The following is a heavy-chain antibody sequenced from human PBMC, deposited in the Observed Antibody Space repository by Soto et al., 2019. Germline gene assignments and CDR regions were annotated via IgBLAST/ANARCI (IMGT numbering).Heavy chain of an antibody. CDR1: GYTFTSSG. J-gene: IGHJ5*02. Sequence: GASVKVSCKASGYTFTSSGISWVRQAPGQGLEWMGWISAYNGNTNYAQKLQGRVTMTTDTSTSTAYMELRSLRSDDTAVYYCARESDSGYDSFWFDPWGQGTLVTVSS. CDR3: ARESDSGYDSFWFDP. CDR2: ISAYNGNT. D-gene: IGHD5-12*01. V-gene: IGHV1-18*01.